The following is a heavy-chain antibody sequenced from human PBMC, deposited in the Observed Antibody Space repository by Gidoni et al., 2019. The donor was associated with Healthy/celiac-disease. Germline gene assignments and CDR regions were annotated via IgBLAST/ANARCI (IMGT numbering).Heavy chain of an antibody. CDR3: VKSRGPYYHYYGVDV. Sequence: EVQLVESGGGLVQSGRSLRLSCAASGFSFDDYAMHGVRQGPGQGLEWVSGIDWNSGSIDYADSAKGRFTISRVNAKNSLFLQMNSLRVEDTALYYCVKSRGPYYHYYGVDVWGPGTTVTVSS. J-gene: IGHJ6*02. V-gene: IGHV3-9*01. CDR2: IDWNSGSI. CDR1: GFSFDDYA.